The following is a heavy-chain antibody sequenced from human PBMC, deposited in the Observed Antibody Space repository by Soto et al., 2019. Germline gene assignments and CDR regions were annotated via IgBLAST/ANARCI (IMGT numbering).Heavy chain of an antibody. CDR3: ARDRALGVQTYVCDY. D-gene: IGHD1-1*01. CDR1: GFTFSSYG. V-gene: IGHV3-48*02. J-gene: IGHJ4*02. Sequence: EVQLVESGGGWVQPGGSLRLSCAAAGFTFSSYGMNWVRQAPGKGLEWVSHMSGCTSVTYYADSVKGRFTISRDHAKNSPFMQMDRLRDEDTAVYYCARDRALGVQTYVCDYWGQGTLVTVSS. CDR2: MSGCTSVT.